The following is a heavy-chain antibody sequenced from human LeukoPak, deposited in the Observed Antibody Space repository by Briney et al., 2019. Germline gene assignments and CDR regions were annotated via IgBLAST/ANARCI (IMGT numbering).Heavy chain of an antibody. D-gene: IGHD5-12*01. J-gene: IGHJ4*02. Sequence: LSLTCIVYGGSFSGYYWSWIRQPPGKGLEWVSYISSSGSTIYYADSVKGRFTISRDNAKNSLYLQMNSLRAEDTAVYYCAKRGSGYEFDYWGQGTLVTVSS. CDR1: GGSFSGYY. CDR2: ISSSGSTI. CDR3: AKRGSGYEFDY. V-gene: IGHV3-11*01.